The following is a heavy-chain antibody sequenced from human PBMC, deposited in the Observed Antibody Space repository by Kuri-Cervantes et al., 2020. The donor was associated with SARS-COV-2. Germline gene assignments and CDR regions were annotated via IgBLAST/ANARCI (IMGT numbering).Heavy chain of an antibody. V-gene: IGHV4-39*01. CDR1: GGSISSSSYY. CDR2: IYYSGST. Sequence: SETLSLTCTVSGGSISSSSYYWGWIRQPPGKGLEWIGSIYYSGSTYYNPSLKSRVTISVDTSKNQFSLKLSSVTAADTAVYYCARHRIRFLSDDAFDIWGQGTMVTVSS. J-gene: IGHJ3*02. CDR3: ARHRIRFLSDDAFDI. D-gene: IGHD3-16*01.